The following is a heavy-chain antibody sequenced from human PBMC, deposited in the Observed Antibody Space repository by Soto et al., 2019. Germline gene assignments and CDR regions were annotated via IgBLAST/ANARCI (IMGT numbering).Heavy chain of an antibody. Sequence: GGSLRLSCAASGLTFNKYWMTWVRQAPGKGLEWVATIKHDGSEKSNLDSVEGRFTISRDNARNSLSLQMNSLRVEDTAVYFCASVPGSPGYHGLDVWGQGTTVTVSS. CDR1: GLTFNKYW. J-gene: IGHJ6*02. CDR3: ASVPGSPGYHGLDV. CDR2: IKHDGSEK. V-gene: IGHV3-7*03. D-gene: IGHD6-19*01.